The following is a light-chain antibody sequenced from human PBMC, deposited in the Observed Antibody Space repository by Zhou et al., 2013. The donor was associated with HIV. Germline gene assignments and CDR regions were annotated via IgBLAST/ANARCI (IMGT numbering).Light chain of an antibody. CDR1: QSISSW. CDR3: QQYSSSWT. V-gene: IGKV1-5*03. CDR2: KAS. Sequence: DIQMTQSPSTLSASVGDRVTITCRASQSISSWLAWYQQKPGKAPKLLIYKASSLESGVPSRFSGRGSGTEFTLTITSLQPDDFATYYCQQYSSSWTFGQGTKVEIK. J-gene: IGKJ1*01.